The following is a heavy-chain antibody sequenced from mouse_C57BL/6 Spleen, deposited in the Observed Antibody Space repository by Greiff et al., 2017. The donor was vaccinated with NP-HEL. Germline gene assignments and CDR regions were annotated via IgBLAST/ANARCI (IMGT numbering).Heavy chain of an antibody. Sequence: VQLKQSGPELVKPGASVKISCKASGYTFTDYYMNWVKQSHGKSLEWIGDINPNNGGTSYNQKFKGKATLTVDKSSSTAYMELRSLTSEDSAVYYCATSNHHRTFAYWGQGTLVTVSA. J-gene: IGHJ3*01. D-gene: IGHD2-5*01. CDR1: GYTFTDYY. CDR3: ATSNHHRTFAY. CDR2: INPNNGGT. V-gene: IGHV1-26*01.